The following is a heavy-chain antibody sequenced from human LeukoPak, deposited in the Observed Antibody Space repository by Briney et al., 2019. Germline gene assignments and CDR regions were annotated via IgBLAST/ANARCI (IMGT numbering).Heavy chain of an antibody. Sequence: ASVKVSCKASGYTFTGYYMHWVRQAPGQGLEWMGWINPNSGGTNYAQKFQGRVTMTRDTSISTAYMELSRLRSDDTAVYYCARGPYGDYSHYYYGMDVWGQGTTVTVSS. CDR1: GYTFTGYY. D-gene: IGHD4-17*01. CDR2: INPNSGGT. CDR3: ARGPYGDYSHYYYGMDV. V-gene: IGHV1-2*02. J-gene: IGHJ6*02.